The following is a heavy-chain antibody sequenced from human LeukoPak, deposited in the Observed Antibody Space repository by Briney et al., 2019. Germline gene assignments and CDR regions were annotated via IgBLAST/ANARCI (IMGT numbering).Heavy chain of an antibody. CDR2: ISSSGSTI. Sequence: GGSLRLSCAASGFIFSDYYMSWIRQAPGKGLEWVSYISSSGSTIYYADSVKGRFTISRDNAKNSLYLQMNSLRAEDTAVYYCARDHGVGATSFHYWGQGTLVTVSS. D-gene: IGHD1-26*01. J-gene: IGHJ4*02. CDR1: GFIFSDYY. V-gene: IGHV3-11*01. CDR3: ARDHGVGATSFHY.